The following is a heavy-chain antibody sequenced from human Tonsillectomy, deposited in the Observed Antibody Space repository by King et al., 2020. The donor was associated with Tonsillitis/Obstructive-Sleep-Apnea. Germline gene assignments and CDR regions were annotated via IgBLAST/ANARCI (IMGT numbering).Heavy chain of an antibody. CDR3: AKMGGTSWYFFDY. Sequence: VQLVESGGGLVQPGGSLRLSCAASGFTFTTYAMNRVRQAPGKGLELVSASSGSSCSTYYADSVKGRFTISRDNSKNTLFLQMNSLRAEDSAVYYCAKMGGTSWYFFDYWGQGTLVTVSS. V-gene: IGHV3-23*04. D-gene: IGHD6-13*01. CDR2: SSGSSCST. J-gene: IGHJ4*02. CDR1: GFTFTTYA.